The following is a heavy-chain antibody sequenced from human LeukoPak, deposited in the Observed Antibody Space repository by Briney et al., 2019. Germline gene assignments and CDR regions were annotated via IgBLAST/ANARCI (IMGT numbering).Heavy chain of an antibody. V-gene: IGHV1-2*02. D-gene: IGHD1-26*01. CDR1: GYTFTDYY. CDR3: ARDYRIVGATGTVGY. J-gene: IGHJ4*02. Sequence: ASVKVSCKASGYTFTDYYMHWVRQAPGQGLEWMAWINPNSGGTSYAQKFQGRVTMTRDTSISTAYMELSRLRSDDTAVYYCARDYRIVGATGTVGYWGQGTLVTVSS. CDR2: INPNSGGT.